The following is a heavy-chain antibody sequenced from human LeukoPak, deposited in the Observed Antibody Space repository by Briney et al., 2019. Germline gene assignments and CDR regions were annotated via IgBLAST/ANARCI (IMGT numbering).Heavy chain of an antibody. CDR2: ISGSGGST. Sequence: PGGSLRLSCAASGFTFSSYAMSWVRRAPGKGLEWVSAISGSGGSTYYADSVKGRFTISRDNSKNTLYLQMNSLRAEDTAVYYCAKGRRAAAGMSWFDPWGQGTLVTVSS. V-gene: IGHV3-23*01. CDR3: AKGRRAAAGMSWFDP. D-gene: IGHD6-13*01. J-gene: IGHJ5*02. CDR1: GFTFSSYA.